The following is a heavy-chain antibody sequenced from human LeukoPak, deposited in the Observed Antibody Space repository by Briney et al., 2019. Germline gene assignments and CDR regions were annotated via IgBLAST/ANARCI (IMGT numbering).Heavy chain of an antibody. CDR3: AVNGFQTLTTSFDY. V-gene: IGHV1-2*02. J-gene: IGHJ4*02. CDR2: ILPKSGDT. Sequence: ASVKVSCKASGYTFSAYHVHWVRQAPGQGFEWMGWILPKSGDTDYAQNFQARVTMSRDIPVSTAYMELSSLKSDDTAVYYCAVNGFQTLTTSFDYWGQGSLVTVSS. CDR1: GYTFSAYH. D-gene: IGHD2/OR15-2a*01.